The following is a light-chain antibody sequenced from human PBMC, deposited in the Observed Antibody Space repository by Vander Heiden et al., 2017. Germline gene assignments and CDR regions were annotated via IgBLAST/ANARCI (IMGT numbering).Light chain of an antibody. V-gene: IGKV1-39*01. CDR3: QQSYSTAPT. J-gene: IGKJ4*01. CDR1: QSISSY. Sequence: DIQMTQSPSSLSASVGDRVTITCRASQSISSYLNWYQQKPGKAPKLLIYAASSFQSGVPSRFSGSGSGTDVTLTIISLQPEDFATYYCQQSYSTAPTFGGGTKVEIK. CDR2: AAS.